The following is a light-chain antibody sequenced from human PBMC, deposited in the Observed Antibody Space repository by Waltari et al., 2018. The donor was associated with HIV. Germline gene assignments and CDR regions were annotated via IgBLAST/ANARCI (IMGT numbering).Light chain of an antibody. CDR3: GAWDSSLSAWV. J-gene: IGLJ3*02. V-gene: IGLV1-51*01. Sequence: QSVLTQPPSMSMALGQKVTISCSGINSNIGNNYVSWYLTVPGTAPKLLIYDNNTRPSGIPARFSGSKTGTSATLGITGLQTVDEADYYCGAWDSSLSAWVFGGGTTLTVL. CDR1: NSNIGNNY. CDR2: DNN.